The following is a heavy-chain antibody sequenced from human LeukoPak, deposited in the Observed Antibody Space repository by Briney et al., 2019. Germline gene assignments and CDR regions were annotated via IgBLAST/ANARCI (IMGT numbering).Heavy chain of an antibody. J-gene: IGHJ4*02. CDR2: INPSGGST. CDR3: ARAPSREQRQDY. D-gene: IGHD6-25*01. Sequence: EASVKVSCKASGYTFTSCYIHWVRQAPGQGLEWMGIINPSGGSTTYAQKFQGRVTMTMDTSTSTVYMELSSLRSEDMAVYYCARAPSREQRQDYWGQGTLVTVSS. CDR1: GYTFTSCY. V-gene: IGHV1-46*01.